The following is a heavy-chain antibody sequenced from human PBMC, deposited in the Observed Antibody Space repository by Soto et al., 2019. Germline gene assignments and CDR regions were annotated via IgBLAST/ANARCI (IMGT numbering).Heavy chain of an antibody. Sequence: QVQLVESGGGVVQPGRSLRLSCLASGFTFGDFGMHWVRQAPGNGLEWVAALSYDESNTYYADSVKGRCTISRNNPKNPLYLQINSLRPEDTAVYFCAKSGQEWSRSPDVWGQGTLVTVSS. J-gene: IGHJ4*02. V-gene: IGHV3-30*18. D-gene: IGHD3-3*01. CDR2: LSYDESNT. CDR3: AKSGQEWSRSPDV. CDR1: GFTFGDFG.